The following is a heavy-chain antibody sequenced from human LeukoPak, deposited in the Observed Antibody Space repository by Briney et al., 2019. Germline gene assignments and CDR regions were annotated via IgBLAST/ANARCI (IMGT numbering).Heavy chain of an antibody. V-gene: IGHV4-39*01. CDR2: IYYSGTT. CDR3: ATQVGAARTYFDY. CDR1: GGSISSSTYY. Sequence: PSETLSLTCTVSGGSISSSTYYWGWIRRPPGKGLEWIGSIYYSGTTYYNPSLKSRVTISVDTSKNQFSLNLNSVTAADTAVYYCATQVGAARTYFDYWGQGTLVTVSS. J-gene: IGHJ4*02. D-gene: IGHD6-6*01.